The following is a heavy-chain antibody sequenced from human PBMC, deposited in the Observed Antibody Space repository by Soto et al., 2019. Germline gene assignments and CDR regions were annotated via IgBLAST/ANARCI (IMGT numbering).Heavy chain of an antibody. V-gene: IGHV1-24*01. J-gene: IGHJ5*02. CDR1: GYTLTELS. CDR2: FDPEDGET. Sequence: ASVKVSCKVSGYTLTELSMHWVRQSPGKGLEWMGGFDPEDGETIYAQKFQGRVTMTEDTSTDTAYMELSSLRSEDTAVYYCAIRGYVDYNWFDPWGQGTLVTVSS. D-gene: IGHD3-16*01. CDR3: AIRGYVDYNWFDP.